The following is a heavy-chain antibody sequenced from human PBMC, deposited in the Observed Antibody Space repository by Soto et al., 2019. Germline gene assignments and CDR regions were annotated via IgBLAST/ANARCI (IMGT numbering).Heavy chain of an antibody. CDR2: VFYTGFT. V-gene: IGHV4-39*01. J-gene: IGHJ4*02. CDR3: ATSQKGYNWNYFDH. CDR1: GASISGSYYY. Sequence: SETLSLTCAVSGASISGSYYYWAWLRQSPGKGPEWIGSVFYTGFTSYNPSLESRVSVSVDTSKSQFSLKLSAVTAADTAVYYCATSQKGYNWNYFDHWGQGALVTVSA. D-gene: IGHD1-20*01.